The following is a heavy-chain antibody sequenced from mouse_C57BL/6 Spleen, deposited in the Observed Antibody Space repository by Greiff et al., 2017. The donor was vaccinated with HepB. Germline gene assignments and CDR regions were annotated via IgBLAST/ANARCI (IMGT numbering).Heavy chain of an antibody. D-gene: IGHD2-3*01. J-gene: IGHJ2*01. CDR3: ARSLDGYYLDY. Sequence: VKLQQPGAELVKPGASVKLSCKASGYTFTSYWMQWVKQRPGQGLEWIGEIDPSDSYTNYNQKFKGKATLTVDTSSSTAYMQLSSLTSEDSAVYYCARSLDGYYLDYWGQGTTLTVSS. CDR2: IDPSDSYT. CDR1: GYTFTSYW. V-gene: IGHV1-50*01.